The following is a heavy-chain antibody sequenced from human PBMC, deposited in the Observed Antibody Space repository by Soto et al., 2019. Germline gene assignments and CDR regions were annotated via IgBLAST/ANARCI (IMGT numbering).Heavy chain of an antibody. CDR1: GFTFRQYA. J-gene: IGHJ4*02. D-gene: IGHD5-12*01. V-gene: IGHV3-23*01. Sequence: EAQLLESGGGLVQPGESLRLSCAASGFTFRQYAMSWVRQAPGKGLEWVSAISDSGTRTYYAESVKGRFTVSRDNSRDTLYLQMNSLRAEATAVYYCAKVFVATIREGLDYGGQGTLVTVSS. CDR2: ISDSGTRT. CDR3: AKVFVATIREGLDY.